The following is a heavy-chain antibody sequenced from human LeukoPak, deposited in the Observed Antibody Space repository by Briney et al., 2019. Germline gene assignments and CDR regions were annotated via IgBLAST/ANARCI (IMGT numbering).Heavy chain of an antibody. Sequence: ASVKVSFKASGGTFISYAIRWVRRAPGQGGEWMGGIIPIFGTANYAQKFQGRVTITTDESTGTAYMELSSLRSQDTAVYYCTGSGSYHGGFDYWGQGTLVTVSS. CDR3: TGSGSYHGGFDY. D-gene: IGHD3-10*01. J-gene: IGHJ4*02. CDR1: GGTFISYA. CDR2: IIPIFGTA. V-gene: IGHV1-69*05.